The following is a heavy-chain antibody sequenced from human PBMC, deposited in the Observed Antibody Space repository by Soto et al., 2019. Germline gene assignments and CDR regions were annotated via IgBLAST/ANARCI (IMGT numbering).Heavy chain of an antibody. J-gene: IGHJ4*02. CDR2: ISYDGSNK. Sequence: SLRLSCAASGFTFSSYAMHWVRQAPGKGLEWVAVISYDGSNKYYADSVKGRFTISRDNSKNTLYLQMNSLRAEDTAVYYCARAYGDPYYFDYWGQGTLVTVSS. CDR1: GFTFSSYA. CDR3: ARAYGDPYYFDY. D-gene: IGHD4-17*01. V-gene: IGHV3-30-3*01.